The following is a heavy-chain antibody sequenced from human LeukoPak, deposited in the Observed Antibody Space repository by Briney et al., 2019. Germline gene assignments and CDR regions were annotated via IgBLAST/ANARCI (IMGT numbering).Heavy chain of an antibody. CDR2: IYYSGST. Sequence: SGTLSLTCAVSGGSISSSNWWSWVRQPPGKGLEWIGYIYYSGSTNYNPSLKSRVTISVDTSKNQFSLKLSSVTAADTAMYYCARERWLGHSLDYWGQGTLVTVSS. CDR3: ARERWLGHSLDY. CDR1: GGSISSSNW. D-gene: IGHD6-19*01. V-gene: IGHV4-4*02. J-gene: IGHJ4*02.